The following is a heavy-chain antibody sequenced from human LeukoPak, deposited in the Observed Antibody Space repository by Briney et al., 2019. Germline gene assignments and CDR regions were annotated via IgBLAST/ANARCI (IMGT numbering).Heavy chain of an antibody. CDR2: LYHSGST. D-gene: IGHD2-21*02. CDR1: GYSINSGYY. Sequence: KTSESLSLTCVVSGYSINSGYYWTWTRQPPGKGREEIGSLYHSGSTYYNPSLKSQVIISIDTSKNQFSLKSNSVTAADTAVYYCARVFSMTHVDYWGQGTLVTVSS. CDR3: ARVFSMTHVDY. J-gene: IGHJ4*02. V-gene: IGHV4-38-2*01.